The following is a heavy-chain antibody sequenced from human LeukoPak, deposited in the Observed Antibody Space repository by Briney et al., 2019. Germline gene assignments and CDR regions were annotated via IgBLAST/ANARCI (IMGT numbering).Heavy chain of an antibody. V-gene: IGHV3-30*18. CDR1: GFTFRRYG. Sequence: PGRSLRLSCSASGFTFRRYGMLGVRQAPGKGLEWVAVISYDGSNKYYADSVKGRFTISRDNSKNTLYLQMNSLRAEDTAVYYCAKGGGSSFKGICFDYRGQGTLVTVSS. CDR3: AKGGGSSFKGICFDY. J-gene: IGHJ4*02. D-gene: IGHD4-23*01. CDR2: ISYDGSNK.